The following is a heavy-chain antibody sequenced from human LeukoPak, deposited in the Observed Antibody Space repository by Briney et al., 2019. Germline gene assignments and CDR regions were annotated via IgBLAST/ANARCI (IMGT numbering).Heavy chain of an antibody. J-gene: IGHJ4*02. CDR2: IKQDGSDK. Sequence: GGSLRLSCAASGFSFSSYWMSWVRQAPGKGLEWVANIKQDGSDKYYLTSVRGRFTISRGNAKNSLFLQMNSLRVGDTAVYYCARGGGHLDCWGQGTLVTVSS. CDR3: ARGGGHLDC. D-gene: IGHD4-23*01. V-gene: IGHV3-7*03. CDR1: GFSFSSYW.